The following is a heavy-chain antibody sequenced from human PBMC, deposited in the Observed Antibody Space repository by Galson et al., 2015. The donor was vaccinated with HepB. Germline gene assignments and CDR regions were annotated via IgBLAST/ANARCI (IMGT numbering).Heavy chain of an antibody. D-gene: IGHD1-7*01. CDR1: GYTFTNYY. Sequence: SVKVSCKASGYTFTNYYIHWVRQAPGQGLEWVGIINPSDNYTSYAQKFQGRVTMTGDTSTTTVYMELSSLRSEDTAIYYCARELELTSDPHFDYWGQGTLVTVSS. J-gene: IGHJ4*02. CDR2: INPSDNYT. CDR3: ARELELTSDPHFDY. V-gene: IGHV1-46*01.